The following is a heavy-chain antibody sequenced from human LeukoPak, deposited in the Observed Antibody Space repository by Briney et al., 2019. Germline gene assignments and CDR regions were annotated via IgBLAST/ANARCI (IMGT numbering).Heavy chain of an antibody. J-gene: IGHJ4*02. CDR2: ISGSGGST. CDR3: AKSLVVMGLAFDY. CDR1: GFTFSSYA. D-gene: IGHD3-22*01. V-gene: IGHV3-23*01. Sequence: RGSLRLSCAASGFTFSSYAMSWVRQAPGKGLEWVSAISGSGGSTYYADSVKGRFTISRDNSKNTLYLQMNSLRAEDTAVYYCAKSLVVMGLAFDYWGQGTLVTVSS.